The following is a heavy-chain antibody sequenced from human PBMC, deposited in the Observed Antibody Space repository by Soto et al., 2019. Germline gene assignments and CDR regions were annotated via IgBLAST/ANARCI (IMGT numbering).Heavy chain of an antibody. CDR2: IGTAGDT. CDR1: GFTFSGFD. D-gene: IGHD6-13*01. V-gene: IGHV3-13*01. J-gene: IGHJ4*02. CDR3: AKSQEIGTHFFDS. Sequence: LRLSCEASGFTFSGFDMHWVRQPTGKGLEWVSSIGTAGDTYYAVSVKGRFTISRDNTKNSLTLQMNSLRAGDMAVYFCAKSQEIGTHFFDSWGQGTQVTVSS.